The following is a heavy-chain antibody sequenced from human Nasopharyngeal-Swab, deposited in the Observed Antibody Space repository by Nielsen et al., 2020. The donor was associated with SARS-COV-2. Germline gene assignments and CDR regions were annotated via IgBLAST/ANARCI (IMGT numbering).Heavy chain of an antibody. V-gene: IGHV7-4-1*02. CDR1: GCTFTSYA. CDR2: INTNTGNP. Sequence: ASVKVSCKASGCTFTSYAMNWVRQAPGQGLEWMGWINTNTGNPTYAQGFTGRFVFSLDTSVSTAYLQISSLKAEDTAVYYCARDWSPRYSSSWNFDYWGQGTLVTVSS. J-gene: IGHJ4*02. CDR3: ARDWSPRYSSSWNFDY. D-gene: IGHD6-13*01.